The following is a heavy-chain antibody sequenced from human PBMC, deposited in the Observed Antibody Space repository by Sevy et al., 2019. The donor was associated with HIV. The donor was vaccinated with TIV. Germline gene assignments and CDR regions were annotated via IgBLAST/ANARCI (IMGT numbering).Heavy chain of an antibody. D-gene: IGHD6-19*01. CDR1: GFTFSSYG. V-gene: IGHV3-33*01. CDR2: IWYDGSNK. Sequence: GGSLRLSCAASGFTFSSYGMHWVRQAPGKGLEWVTVIWYDGSNKYYADSVKGRFTISRDNSKNTLYLQMNSLRAEDTAGYYCARDPASSGWYNLFYYGMDVWGQGTTVTVSS. J-gene: IGHJ6*02. CDR3: ARDPASSGWYNLFYYGMDV.